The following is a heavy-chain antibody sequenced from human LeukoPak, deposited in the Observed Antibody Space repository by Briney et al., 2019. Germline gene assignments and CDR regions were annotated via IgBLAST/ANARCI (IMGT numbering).Heavy chain of an antibody. CDR3: ARDEMAQTYYYGMDV. D-gene: IGHD5-24*01. Sequence: ASVKVSCKASGYSFTNYYMHWVRQAPGQGLEWMGMINPSGGSTTYAQKFQGRVTMTRDMSTSTVYMELSRLRSDDTAVYYCARDEMAQTYYYGMDVWGQGTTVTVSS. V-gene: IGHV1-46*01. J-gene: IGHJ6*02. CDR2: INPSGGST. CDR1: GYSFTNYY.